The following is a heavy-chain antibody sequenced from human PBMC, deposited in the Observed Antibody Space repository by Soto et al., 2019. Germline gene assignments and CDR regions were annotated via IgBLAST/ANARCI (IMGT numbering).Heavy chain of an antibody. J-gene: IGHJ5*02. CDR2: ISAYNDER. Sequence: QVQLVQSGGEMKKPGASVKVSCKASGYTFTNFGISWVRQAPGQGPEWVGWISAYNDERNYAQKFRGRVIMTTDTSTSTAYMELRTLTSADTAVYYCARDYDIWGEDWFDPWGQGTRVTVSS. CDR1: GYTFTNFG. D-gene: IGHD3-9*01. CDR3: ARDYDIWGEDWFDP. V-gene: IGHV1-18*01.